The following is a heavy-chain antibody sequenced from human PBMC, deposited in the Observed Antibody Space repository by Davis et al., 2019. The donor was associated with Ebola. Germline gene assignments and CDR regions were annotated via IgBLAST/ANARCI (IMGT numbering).Heavy chain of an antibody. J-gene: IGHJ4*02. Sequence: PSETLSLTCTVSGGSISSGGYYWSWIRQHPGKGLEWIGYIYYSGSTYYNPSLKSRVTISVDTSKNQFSLKLSSVTAADTAVYYCARVRKRSGAEHWGQGTLVTVSS. CDR3: ARVRKRSGAEH. V-gene: IGHV4-31*03. CDR1: GGSISSGGYY. D-gene: IGHD2-15*01. CDR2: IYYSGST.